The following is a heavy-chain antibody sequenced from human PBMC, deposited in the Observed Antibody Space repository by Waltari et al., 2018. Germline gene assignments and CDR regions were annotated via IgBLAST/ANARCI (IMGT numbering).Heavy chain of an antibody. V-gene: IGHV4-31*02. Sequence: QVQLQESGPGLVQPSQTLSLTCSVSGFSLSSGSYYWSWIRQHPVKGLEWVGYISNSGDTDYSPSLRSRLTLSVDTSKNQFSLKLNSVTAADTGVYFCAGRGAKMFSIWGRGTLVTVSS. CDR2: ISNSGDT. D-gene: IGHD3-3*02. J-gene: IGHJ4*02. CDR3: AGRGAKMFSI. CDR1: GFSLSSGSYY.